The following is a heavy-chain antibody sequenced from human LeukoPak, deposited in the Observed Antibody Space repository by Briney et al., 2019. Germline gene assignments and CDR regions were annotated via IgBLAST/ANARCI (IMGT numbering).Heavy chain of an antibody. CDR3: AKDGYYYGSGIDY. J-gene: IGHJ4*02. CDR2: IRYDGSNK. D-gene: IGHD3-10*01. Sequence: GGSLRLSCAASGFTFSSYVMHWVRQAPGKGLEWVAFIRYDGSNKYYADSVKGRFTISRDNSKNTLYLQMNSLRAEDTAVYYCAKDGYYYGSGIDYWGQGTLVTVSS. CDR1: GFTFSSYV. V-gene: IGHV3-30*02.